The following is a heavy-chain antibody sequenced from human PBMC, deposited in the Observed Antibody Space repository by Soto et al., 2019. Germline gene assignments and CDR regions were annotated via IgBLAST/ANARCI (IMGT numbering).Heavy chain of an antibody. V-gene: IGHV4-31*03. CDR2: IYYSGRT. J-gene: IGHJ4*02. D-gene: IGHD6-13*01. CDR1: GGSISSGGYF. Sequence: SETLSLTCTVSGGSISSGGYFWSWVRQHPGKGLEWIGNIYYSGRTYYNPSLKSRVTISVDTSKNQFSLKLSSVTAADTAVYYCARFAREENPKVGSWYYFDYWGQGTRVTVSS. CDR3: ARFAREENPKVGSWYYFDY.